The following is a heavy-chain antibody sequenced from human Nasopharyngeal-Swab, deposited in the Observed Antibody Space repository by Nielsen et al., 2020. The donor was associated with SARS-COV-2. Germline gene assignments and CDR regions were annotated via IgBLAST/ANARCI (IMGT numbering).Heavy chain of an antibody. J-gene: IGHJ3*02. Sequence: RQAPGKGLEWIGSIYYSGSTYYNPFLKSRVTISVDTSKNQFSLKLSSVTAADTAVYYCARPNTPEDIVVVPAAIAFDIWGQGTMVTVSS. D-gene: IGHD2-2*01. CDR2: IYYSGST. V-gene: IGHV4-39*01. CDR3: ARPNTPEDIVVVPAAIAFDI.